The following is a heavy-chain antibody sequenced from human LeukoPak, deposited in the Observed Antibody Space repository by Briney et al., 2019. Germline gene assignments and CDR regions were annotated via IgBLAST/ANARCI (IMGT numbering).Heavy chain of an antibody. J-gene: IGHJ4*02. CDR2: IYTAGST. CDR3: ARGTDTAMSTSFDY. D-gene: IGHD5-18*01. CDR1: GFTVNSNY. Sequence: GGSLRLSCAASGFTVNSNYMSWVRQAPGKGLEWVSVIYTAGSTYYADSVKGRFTISRDNSKNTLYLQMNSLRAEDTAVYYCARGTDTAMSTSFDYWGQGTLVTVSS. V-gene: IGHV3-53*01.